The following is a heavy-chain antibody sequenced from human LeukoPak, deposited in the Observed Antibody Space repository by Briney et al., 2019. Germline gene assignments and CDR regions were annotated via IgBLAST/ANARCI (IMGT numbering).Heavy chain of an antibody. CDR1: GGSVTTAY. Sequence: PSETLSLTCSVSGGSVTTAYWSWIRQPAGQGLEWIGRVSDSGTTSYNPSLKSRVTISVDKSKNHLSLRLSSVTAADTAVYYCAKDRSCINDVCHGDFDYWGQGTLVTVSS. V-gene: IGHV4-4*07. CDR3: AKDRSCINDVCHGDFDY. CDR2: VSDSGTT. J-gene: IGHJ4*02. D-gene: IGHD2-8*01.